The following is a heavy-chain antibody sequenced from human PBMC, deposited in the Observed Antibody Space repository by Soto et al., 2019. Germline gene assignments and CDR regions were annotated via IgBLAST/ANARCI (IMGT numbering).Heavy chain of an antibody. D-gene: IGHD3-22*01. CDR1: GFTFSSYA. Sequence: GGSLRSSCAASGFTFSSYAMHWVRQAPGKGLEWVAVISYDGSNKYYADSVNGRFTISRDNSTNTLYLQMNSLRAEDTAVYYCARAKSSYDSSGYYPDYWGQGTLVTVSS. J-gene: IGHJ4*02. V-gene: IGHV3-30-3*01. CDR2: ISYDGSNK. CDR3: ARAKSSYDSSGYYPDY.